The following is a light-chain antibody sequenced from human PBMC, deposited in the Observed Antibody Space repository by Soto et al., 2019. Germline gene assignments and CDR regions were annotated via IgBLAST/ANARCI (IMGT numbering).Light chain of an antibody. CDR3: QQYNSYPWT. CDR2: KAS. CDR1: QSIGSW. Sequence: DIQMTQSPSTLSASVGDRVTITCRASQSIGSWLAWYQQKPGKAPKLLIYKASTLEGGVPSNFSGSGSGTEFTLTISSLQPEDFATYYCQQYNSYPWTFGQGTKVDVK. V-gene: IGKV1-5*03. J-gene: IGKJ1*01.